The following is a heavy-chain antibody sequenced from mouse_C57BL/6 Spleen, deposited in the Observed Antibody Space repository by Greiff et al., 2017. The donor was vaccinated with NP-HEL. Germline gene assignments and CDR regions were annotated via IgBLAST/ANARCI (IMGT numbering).Heavy chain of an antibody. CDR3: TRMDWVSWDVGAMDY. J-gene: IGHJ4*01. CDR2: IRNKANNHAT. D-gene: IGHD4-1*01. V-gene: IGHV6-6*01. Sequence: EVQVVESGGGLVQPGGSMKLSCAASGFTFSDAWMDWVRQSPEKGLEWVAEIRNKANNHATYYAESVKGRFTISRDDSKSSVYLQMNSLRAEDTGIYYCTRMDWVSWDVGAMDYWGQGTSVTVSS. CDR1: GFTFSDAW.